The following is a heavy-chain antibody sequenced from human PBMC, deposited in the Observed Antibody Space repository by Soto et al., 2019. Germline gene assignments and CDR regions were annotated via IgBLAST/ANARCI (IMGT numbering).Heavy chain of an antibody. J-gene: IGHJ6*02. D-gene: IGHD4-17*01. CDR3: ARDSSTLTTVYYYYYGMDV. V-gene: IGHV1-18*01. CDR2: ISAYNGNT. CDR1: GYTFTSYG. Sequence: QVQLVQSGAEVKKPGASVKVSCKASGYTFTSYGISWVRQAPGQGLEWMGWISAYNGNTNYAQKLPGRVTMTTDTSMSTPYMELSSLRSDDTAVYYCARDSSTLTTVYYYYYGMDVWGQGTTVTVSS.